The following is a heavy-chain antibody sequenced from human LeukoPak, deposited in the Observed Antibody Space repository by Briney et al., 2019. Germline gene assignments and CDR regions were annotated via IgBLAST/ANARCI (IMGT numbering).Heavy chain of an antibody. D-gene: IGHD3-10*01. Sequence: PGGSLRLSCAASGFTFSSYWRHWVRQAPGKGLVWVSRINSDGSSTNYADSVKGRFTISRDNAKNTLHLQMNSLRAEDTAVYYCARGARGSGTASDYWGQGTLVTVSS. CDR2: INSDGSST. CDR3: ARGARGSGTASDY. CDR1: GFTFSSYW. J-gene: IGHJ4*02. V-gene: IGHV3-74*01.